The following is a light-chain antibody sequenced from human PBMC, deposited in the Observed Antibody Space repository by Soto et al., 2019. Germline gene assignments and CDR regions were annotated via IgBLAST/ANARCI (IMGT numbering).Light chain of an antibody. V-gene: IGKV1-33*01. J-gene: IGKJ4*01. CDR1: QDIKNY. CDR3: QQYDNLPLT. CDR2: DAS. Sequence: DFQMTQSPSSLSASVGDRVTITCQASQDIKNYLNWYQQISGKAPKLLIYDASDLETGVPSRFSGSGSGTDFTFTINSLQPEDIATYYCQQYDNLPLTFGGGTKVDI.